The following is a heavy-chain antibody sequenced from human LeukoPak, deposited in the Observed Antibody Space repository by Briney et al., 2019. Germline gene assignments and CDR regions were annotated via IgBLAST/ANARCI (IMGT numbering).Heavy chain of an antibody. CDR1: GFTFSSYG. CDR2: ISYDGSNK. V-gene: IGHV3-30*18. Sequence: TGGSLRLSCAASGFTFSSYGMHWVRQAPDKGLEWVAVISYDGSNKYYADSVKGRFTISRDNSKNTLYLQMNSLRAEDTAVYYCAKGGCSSTSCYFHWFDPWGQGTLVTVSS. D-gene: IGHD2-2*01. J-gene: IGHJ5*02. CDR3: AKGGCSSTSCYFHWFDP.